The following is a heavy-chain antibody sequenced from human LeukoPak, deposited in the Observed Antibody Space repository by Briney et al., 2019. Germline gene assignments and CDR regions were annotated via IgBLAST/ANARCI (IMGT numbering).Heavy chain of an antibody. CDR3: AEHPSMPRGPGY. Sequence: LPGGSLRLSCAASGFTFSNAWMSWVRQAPGKGLEWVSVISGSGGDTYYADSVKGRFTISRDNSKNTLYLQMNSLGAEDTAIYYCAEHPSMPRGPGYWGQGTLVTVSS. V-gene: IGHV3-23*01. CDR1: GFTFSNAW. D-gene: IGHD3-10*01. J-gene: IGHJ4*02. CDR2: ISGSGGDT.